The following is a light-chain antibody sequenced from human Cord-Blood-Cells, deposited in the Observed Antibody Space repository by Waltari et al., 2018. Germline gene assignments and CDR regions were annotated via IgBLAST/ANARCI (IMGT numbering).Light chain of an antibody. Sequence: QSALTQPPSVSGSPGQSVTISCTGTSSDVGSSNRVSWYQQPPGTAPKLMIYEVSNRPSGGPDRVSGSKSGNTASLTISGLQAEDEADYYCSSYTSSSTWVFGGGTKLTVL. V-gene: IGLV2-18*02. CDR2: EVS. CDR3: SSYTSSSTWV. J-gene: IGLJ3*02. CDR1: SSDVGSSNR.